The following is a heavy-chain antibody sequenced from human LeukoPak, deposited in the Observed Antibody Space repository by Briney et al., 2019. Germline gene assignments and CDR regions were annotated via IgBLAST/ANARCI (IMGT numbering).Heavy chain of an antibody. V-gene: IGHV4-34*01. CDR3: ARVPAAAGAWFDP. Sequence: KPSETLSLTCAVYGGSFSGYYWSWIRQSPGKGLEWIGEINHSGSTNYNPSLKSRVTISVDTSKNQFSLKLSSVTAADTAVYYCARVPAAAGAWFDPWGQGTLVTVSS. CDR1: GGSFSGYY. J-gene: IGHJ5*02. CDR2: INHSGST. D-gene: IGHD2-2*01.